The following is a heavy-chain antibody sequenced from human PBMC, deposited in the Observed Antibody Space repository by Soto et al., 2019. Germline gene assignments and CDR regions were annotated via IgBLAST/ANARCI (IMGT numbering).Heavy chain of an antibody. D-gene: IGHD4-4*01. CDR3: ARDGPLTVNYFDY. CDR2: IYYSGST. Sequence: PSETLSLTCTVSGGSISSGGYYWSWIRQHPGKGLEWIGYIYYSGSTYYNPSLKSRVTTSVDTSKNQFSLKLSSVTAADTAVYYCARDGPLTVNYFDYWGQGTLVTVSS. CDR1: GGSISSGGYY. V-gene: IGHV4-31*03. J-gene: IGHJ4*02.